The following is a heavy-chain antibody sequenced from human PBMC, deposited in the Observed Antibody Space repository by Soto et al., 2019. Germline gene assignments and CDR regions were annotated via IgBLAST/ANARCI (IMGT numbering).Heavy chain of an antibody. J-gene: IGHJ6*02. V-gene: IGHV3-23*01. CDR2: ISVSGHDT. CDR3: AKFQVEGYHNYYGMDV. CDR1: GFTFINYA. Sequence: GGSLRLSCEASGFTFINYAMTWVRQAPGKGLEWVSTISVSGHDTYYADSVKGRFTISRDNSRDTLYLEMNSLRAEDTALYYCAKFQVEGYHNYYGMDVWGQGTTVTVSS.